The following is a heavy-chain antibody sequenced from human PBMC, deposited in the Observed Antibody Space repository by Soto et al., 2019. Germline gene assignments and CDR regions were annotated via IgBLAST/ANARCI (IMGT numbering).Heavy chain of an antibody. D-gene: IGHD6-13*01. CDR3: ARVLRTAAVGTGDLGY. J-gene: IGHJ4*02. Sequence: QVQLVESGGGLVKPGGSLRLSCAASGFTFSDYYMSWIRQAPGKGLEWVSYISSSSSYTNYADSVKGRFTISRDNAKNSLYLQMNSLRAEDTAVYYCARVLRTAAVGTGDLGYWGQGTLVTVSS. CDR2: ISSSSSYT. CDR1: GFTFSDYY. V-gene: IGHV3-11*05.